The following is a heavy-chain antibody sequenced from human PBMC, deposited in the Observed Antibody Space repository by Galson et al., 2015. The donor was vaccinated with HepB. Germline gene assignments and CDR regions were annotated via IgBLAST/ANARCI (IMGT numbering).Heavy chain of an antibody. Sequence: SVKVSCKASGYTFSSYSITWVRQAPGQGLEWMGWISPYNRDTNYSRKLQGRVTMTTDTFTSTAYMELRSLRSDDTAVYYCARGGFVAAVGGTQNNWFDPWGQETQVTVSS. CDR2: ISPYNRDT. CDR3: ARGGFVAAVGGTQNNWFDP. V-gene: IGHV1-18*01. CDR1: GYTFSSYS. J-gene: IGHJ5*02. D-gene: IGHD2-15*01.